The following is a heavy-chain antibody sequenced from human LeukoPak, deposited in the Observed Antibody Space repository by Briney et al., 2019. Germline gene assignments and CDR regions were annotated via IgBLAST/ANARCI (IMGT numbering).Heavy chain of an antibody. CDR2: IIPIFGTA. J-gene: IGHJ6*03. V-gene: IGHV1-69*13. D-gene: IGHD3-9*01. CDR1: GGTFSSYA. Sequence: SVKVSCKASGGTFSSYAISWVRQALGQGLEWMGGIIPIFGTANYAQKFQGRVTITADESTSTAYMELSSLRSEDTAVYYCARNVLRYFDRSYYYYYYMDVWGKGTTVTVSS. CDR3: ARNVLRYFDRSYYYYYYMDV.